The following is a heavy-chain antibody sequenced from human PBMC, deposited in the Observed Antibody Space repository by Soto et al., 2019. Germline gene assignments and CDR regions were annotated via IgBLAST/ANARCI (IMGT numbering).Heavy chain of an antibody. J-gene: IGHJ1*01. Sequence: EVLLLESGGGLVQPGGSLRLSCAASGFTFNTFAMGWVRQDPGKGLEWVSLISGISRDTYYADSVKGRFTISRDKSKNTLYLQMNSLRAEDTAVYYCATQDFGGTTGTTWGQGTLVTVSS. CDR3: ATQDFGGTTGTT. D-gene: IGHD1-1*01. CDR1: GFTFNTFA. V-gene: IGHV3-23*01. CDR2: ISGISRDT.